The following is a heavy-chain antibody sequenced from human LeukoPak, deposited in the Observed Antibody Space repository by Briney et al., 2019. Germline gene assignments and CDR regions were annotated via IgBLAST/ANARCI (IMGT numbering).Heavy chain of an antibody. V-gene: IGHV4-34*01. CDR1: GGSFSGYY. D-gene: IGHD3-22*01. CDR2: INHSGST. J-gene: IGHJ4*02. CDR3: ASTPMDYYDSSGYSLSDF. Sequence: PSETLSLTCAVYGGSFSGYYWSWIRQPPGKGLEWIGEINHSGSTNYNPSLKSRVAISVDTSKNQFSLKLSSVTAADTAVYYCASTPMDYYDSSGYSLSDFWGQGTLVTISS.